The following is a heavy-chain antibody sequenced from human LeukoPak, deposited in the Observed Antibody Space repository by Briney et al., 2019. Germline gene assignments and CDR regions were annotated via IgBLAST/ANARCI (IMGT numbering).Heavy chain of an antibody. CDR3: ARDDLDDYGDYNPDY. Sequence: GGSLRLSCAASGFTFSSYALHWVRQATGKGLEWVAVISYDGSNKYYADSVKGRFTISRDNSKNTLYLQMNSLRAEDTAVYYCARDDLDDYGDYNPDYWGQGTLVTVSS. CDR1: GFTFSSYA. D-gene: IGHD4-17*01. V-gene: IGHV3-30-3*01. CDR2: ISYDGSNK. J-gene: IGHJ4*02.